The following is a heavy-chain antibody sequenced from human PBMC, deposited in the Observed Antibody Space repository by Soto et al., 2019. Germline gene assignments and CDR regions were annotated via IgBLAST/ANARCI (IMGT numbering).Heavy chain of an antibody. V-gene: IGHV1-69*13. Sequence: SVKVSCKASGGTFSSYAISWVRQAPGQGLEWMGGIIPIFGTANYAQKFQGRVTITADESTSTAYMELSSLRSEDTAVYYCARDSYGTYCSGGSCYPVGWFDPWGQGTLVTVSS. CDR2: IIPIFGTA. CDR1: GGTFSSYA. J-gene: IGHJ5*02. CDR3: ARDSYGTYCSGGSCYPVGWFDP. D-gene: IGHD2-15*01.